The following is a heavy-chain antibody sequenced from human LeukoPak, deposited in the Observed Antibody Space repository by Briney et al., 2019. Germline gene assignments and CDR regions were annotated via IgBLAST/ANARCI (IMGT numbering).Heavy chain of an antibody. J-gene: IGHJ4*02. CDR1: GFTFSNYW. D-gene: IGHD3-16*01. CDR3: ARGGSYGDY. CDR2: VNPDGSDI. V-gene: IGHV3-74*01. Sequence: GGSLRLSCAASGFTFSNYWIHWVRRVPEKGLVWVSRVNPDGSDITYANSVRGRFTSSRDNAKNTLYLQMNRLRIEDTAVYYCARGGSYGDYWGQGILVTVSS.